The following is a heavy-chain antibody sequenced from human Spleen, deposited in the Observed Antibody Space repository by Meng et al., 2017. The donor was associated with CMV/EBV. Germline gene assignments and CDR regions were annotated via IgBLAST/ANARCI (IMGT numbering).Heavy chain of an antibody. Sequence: GGSLRLSCAASGFTLDDYAMHWVRQAPGKGLEWVSGISWNSGSIGYADSVKGRFTISRDNAKNSLYLQMNSLRAEDTAVYYCPVSGHYYGMDVWGQGTTVTVSS. CDR2: ISWNSGSI. J-gene: IGHJ6*02. V-gene: IGHV3-9*01. CDR3: PVSGHYYGMDV. CDR1: GFTLDDYA. D-gene: IGHD3-16*02.